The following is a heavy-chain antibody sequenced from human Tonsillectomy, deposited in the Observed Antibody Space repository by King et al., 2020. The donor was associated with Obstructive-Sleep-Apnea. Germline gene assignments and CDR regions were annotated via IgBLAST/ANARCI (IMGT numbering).Heavy chain of an antibody. CDR3: ARDAHYDSSGYYFGY. CDR2: ISSSSSYT. Sequence: VQLVESGGGLVKPGGSLRLSCAASGFTFSDYYMSWIRQAPGKGLEWVSYISSSSSYTNYADSVKGRFTISRDNAKNSLYLQMNSLRAEDTAVYYCARDAHYDSSGYYFGYWGQGTLVTVSS. D-gene: IGHD3-22*01. CDR1: GFTFSDYY. V-gene: IGHV3-11*06. J-gene: IGHJ4*02.